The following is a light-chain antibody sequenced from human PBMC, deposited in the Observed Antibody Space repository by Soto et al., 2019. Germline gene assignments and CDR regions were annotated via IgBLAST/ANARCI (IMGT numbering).Light chain of an antibody. CDR1: SSDVGAYNY. CDR3: ISYTSSSTWV. CDR2: EVS. J-gene: IGLJ3*02. V-gene: IGLV2-14*01. Sequence: QSALTQPASVSGSPGQSITISCTGTSSDVGAYNYVSWYQQHPGKAPKLMIYEVSNRPSGVSDRFSGSRSGNTASLPISGLQAEDEADYYCISYTSSSTWVFGGVTKLTVL.